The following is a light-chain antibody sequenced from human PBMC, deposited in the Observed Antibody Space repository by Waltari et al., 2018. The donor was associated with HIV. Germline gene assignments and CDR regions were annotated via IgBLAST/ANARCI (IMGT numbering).Light chain of an antibody. J-gene: IGLJ3*02. CDR2: EDI. CDR3: QAWASNTVV. Sequence: SYDLTQPPSMSVSPGQTANFTCSGDKLGDKYTCWYQQKSGQSPVLVIYEDIKRPSGIPERFSGSNSGNKATLTISGTLAMDEAIYFCQAWASNTVVFGGGTKLTVL. V-gene: IGLV3-1*01. CDR1: KLGDKY.